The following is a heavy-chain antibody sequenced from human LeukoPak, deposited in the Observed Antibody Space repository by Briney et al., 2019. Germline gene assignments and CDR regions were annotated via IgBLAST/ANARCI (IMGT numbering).Heavy chain of an antibody. CDR3: ARVRDYDSRGYYGWFDP. D-gene: IGHD3-22*01. J-gene: IGHJ5*02. V-gene: IGHV4-39*07. Sequence: SETLSLTCTVSGGSISSSSYYWGWIRQPPGKGLEWIGSIYYSGSTYYIPSLKSRVTISVDTSKNRFSLKLSSVTAADTAVYSCARVRDYDSRGYYGWFDPWGQGTLVIVSS. CDR1: GGSISSSSYY. CDR2: IYYSGST.